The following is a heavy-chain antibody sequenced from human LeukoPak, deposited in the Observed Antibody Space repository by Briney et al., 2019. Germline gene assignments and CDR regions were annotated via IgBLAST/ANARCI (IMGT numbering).Heavy chain of an antibody. CDR3: ARGGGLDV. CDR1: GFTFSSYW. Sequence: GGSLRLSCAASGFTFSSYWTNWARQAPGKGLEWVASINHNGNVNYYVDSVKGRFTISKDNAKNSLYLQMSNLRAEDTAVYFCARGGGLDVWGQGATVTVSS. J-gene: IGHJ6*02. D-gene: IGHD3-16*01. CDR2: INHNGNVN. V-gene: IGHV3-7*03.